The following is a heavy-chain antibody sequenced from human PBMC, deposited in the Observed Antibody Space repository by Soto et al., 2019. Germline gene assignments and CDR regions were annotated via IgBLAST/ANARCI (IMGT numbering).Heavy chain of an antibody. D-gene: IGHD6-19*01. Sequence: PGGSLRLSCAASGFTFSSYAMHWVRQAPGKGLEWVAVISYDGSNKYYADSVKGRFTISRDNSKNTLYLQMNSLRAEDTAVYCCARDRRSSGWTYYYGMDVWGQGTTVTVSS. CDR1: GFTFSSYA. J-gene: IGHJ6*02. CDR2: ISYDGSNK. CDR3: ARDRRSSGWTYYYGMDV. V-gene: IGHV3-30-3*01.